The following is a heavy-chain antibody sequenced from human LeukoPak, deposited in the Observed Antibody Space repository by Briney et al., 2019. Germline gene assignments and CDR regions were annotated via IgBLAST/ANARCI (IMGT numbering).Heavy chain of an antibody. J-gene: IGHJ4*02. CDR3: ARDRVLEPVTG. V-gene: IGHV3-7*05. CDR1: GFTFSSYG. D-gene: IGHD1-1*01. CDR2: IKQDGSEK. Sequence: GGSLRLSCAASGFTFSSYGMHWVRQAPGKGLEWVANIKQDGSEKYYVDSVKGRFTISRDNAKNSLYLQMNSLGAEDTAVYYCARDRVLEPVTGWGQGTLVTVSS.